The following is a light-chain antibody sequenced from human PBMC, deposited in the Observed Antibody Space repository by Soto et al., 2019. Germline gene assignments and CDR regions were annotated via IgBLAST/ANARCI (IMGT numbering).Light chain of an antibody. CDR2: DVT. CDR1: SSDVGAYNW. V-gene: IGLV2-11*01. J-gene: IGLJ3*02. Sequence: QSALTQPRSVSGSPGQSVTISCAGTSSDVGAYNWVSWYQQHPGKVPKLIIYDVTRRPSGVPDRFSGSKSGNTASLTISGLQADDGADYYCCSYAGSYTLVFGGGTKVPVL. CDR3: CSYAGSYTLV.